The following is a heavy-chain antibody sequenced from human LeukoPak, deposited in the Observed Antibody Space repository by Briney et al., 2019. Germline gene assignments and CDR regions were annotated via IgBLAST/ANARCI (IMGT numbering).Heavy chain of an antibody. J-gene: IGHJ3*02. D-gene: IGHD3-22*01. CDR1: GFTFSTYS. V-gene: IGHV3-48*01. Sequence: PGGSLRLSCAASGFTFSTYSMNWVRQAPGKGLEWVSYISSGSSTIYYADSVKGRFTISRDNAKNSLYLQMNSLRAEDTAVYYCARAIYYYDSSGSYAFDIWGQGTMVTVSS. CDR3: ARAIYYYDSSGSYAFDI. CDR2: ISSGSSTI.